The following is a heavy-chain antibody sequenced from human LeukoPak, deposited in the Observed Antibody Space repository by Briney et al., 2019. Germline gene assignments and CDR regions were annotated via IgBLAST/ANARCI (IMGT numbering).Heavy chain of an antibody. CDR3: ARGEPTYEGIAARSSFDY. CDR2: IWYDGSNK. D-gene: IGHD6-6*01. V-gene: IGHV3-33*01. Sequence: GRSLRLSCAASGFTFSSYGMHWVRQAPGKGLEWVAVIWYDGSNKCYADSVKGRFTISRDNSKNTLYLQMNSLRAEDTAVYYCARGEPTYEGIAARSSFDYWGQGTLVTVSS. J-gene: IGHJ4*02. CDR1: GFTFSSYG.